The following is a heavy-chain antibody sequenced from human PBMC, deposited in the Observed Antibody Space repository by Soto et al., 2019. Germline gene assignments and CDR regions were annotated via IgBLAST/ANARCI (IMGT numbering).Heavy chain of an antibody. D-gene: IGHD3-9*01. CDR1: GFSLSTSGMC. V-gene: IGHV2-70*11. Sequence: GSGPTLVNPAQTLTLTCTFSGFSLSTSGMCVSWIRQPPGKALEWLARTDWDDDKYYSTSLKTRLTISKDTSKNQVVLTMTNMDPVDTATYYCARIRHDILTGAGSDAFDIWGQGTMVTVSS. J-gene: IGHJ3*02. CDR2: TDWDDDK. CDR3: ARIRHDILTGAGSDAFDI.